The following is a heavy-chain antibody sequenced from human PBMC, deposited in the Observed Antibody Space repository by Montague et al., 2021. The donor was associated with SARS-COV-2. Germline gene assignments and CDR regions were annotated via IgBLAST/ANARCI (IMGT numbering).Heavy chain of an antibody. CDR3: ARAHSGSWAHLDN. CDR1: GGSISSGSYY. D-gene: IGHD5-12*01. V-gene: IGHV4-61*02. CDR2: IYTSGTT. J-gene: IGHJ4*02. Sequence: TLSLTCTVYGGSISSGSYYWSWIRQPAGKGLEWIGRIYTSGTTDYSFSLKSRVTISVDTSKNQFSLKLTSVTAADTAVYYCARAHSGSWAHLDNWGQGGLVTVSS.